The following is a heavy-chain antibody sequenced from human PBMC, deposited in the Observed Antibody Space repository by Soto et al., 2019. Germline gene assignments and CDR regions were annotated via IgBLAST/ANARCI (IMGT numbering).Heavy chain of an antibody. CDR1: GFTFSSYA. CDR2: ISGSGGST. J-gene: IGHJ4*02. V-gene: IGHV3-23*01. Sequence: GGSLRLSCAASGFTFSSYAMSWVRQAPGKGLEWVSAISGSGGSTYYADSVKGRLTISRDNSKNTLYLQMNSLRAEDTAVYYCASHFMIVVVTLRYWGQGTLVTVSS. D-gene: IGHD3-22*01. CDR3: ASHFMIVVVTLRY.